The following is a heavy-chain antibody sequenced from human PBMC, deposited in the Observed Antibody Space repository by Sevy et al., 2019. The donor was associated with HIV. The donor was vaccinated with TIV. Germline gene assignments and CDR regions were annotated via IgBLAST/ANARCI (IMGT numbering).Heavy chain of an antibody. CDR3: AKDYYDSSGYAVGCDAFDI. V-gene: IGHV3-23*01. CDR1: GFTFSSYA. D-gene: IGHD3-22*01. J-gene: IGHJ3*02. Sequence: EGSLRLSCAASGFTFSSYAMSWVRQAPGKGLEWVSAISGSGGSTYYADSVKGRFTISRDNSKNTLYLQMNSLRAEDTAVYYCAKDYYDSSGYAVGCDAFDIWGQGTMVTVSS. CDR2: ISGSGGST.